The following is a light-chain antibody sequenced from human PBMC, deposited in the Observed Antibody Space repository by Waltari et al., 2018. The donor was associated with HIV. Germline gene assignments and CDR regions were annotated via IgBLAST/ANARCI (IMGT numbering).Light chain of an antibody. J-gene: IGLJ3*02. CDR1: SSDVGGYNF. Sequence: QSALTQPASLSGSPGQSITISCTGTSSDVGGYNFVSWYQQHPGKAPKLIIYEVSNRPSGVSDRFSCSKSGNTASLIISGLQAEDEGDYYCSSYTSSTILGVFGGGTKVTVL. CDR3: SSYTSSTILGV. CDR2: EVS. V-gene: IGLV2-14*01.